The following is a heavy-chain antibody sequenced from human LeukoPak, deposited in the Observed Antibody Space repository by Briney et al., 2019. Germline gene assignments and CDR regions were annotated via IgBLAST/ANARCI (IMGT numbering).Heavy chain of an antibody. CDR3: ASPQVVRGSGAFDI. V-gene: IGHV1-69*13. CDR1: GGTFSSYA. J-gene: IGHJ3*02. Sequence: SVKVSCKASGGTFSSYAISWVRQAPGQGLEWMGGIIPIFGTANYAQKFQGRVTITADESTSAAYMELSSLRSEDTAMYYCASPQVVRGSGAFDIWGQGTMVTVSS. D-gene: IGHD3-10*01. CDR2: IIPIFGTA.